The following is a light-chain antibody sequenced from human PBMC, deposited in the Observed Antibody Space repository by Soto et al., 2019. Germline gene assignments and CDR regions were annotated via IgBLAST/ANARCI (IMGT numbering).Light chain of an antibody. CDR2: EVS. V-gene: IGLV2-14*01. CDR3: SSYTNTSPYV. Sequence: QSALTQPASVSGSPGQSITISCTGTSSDVGGYKYVSWYQQHPDKAPKHLIYEVSNRPSGVSSRFSGSKSANTASLTISGLLAEYQADYYCSSYTNTSPYVFGSGTKLTVL. J-gene: IGLJ1*01. CDR1: SSDVGGYKY.